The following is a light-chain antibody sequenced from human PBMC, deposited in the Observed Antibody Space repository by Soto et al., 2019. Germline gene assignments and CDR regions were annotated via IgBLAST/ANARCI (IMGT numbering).Light chain of an antibody. CDR1: QDISNY. CDR3: QQYDNFPVIT. J-gene: IGKJ5*01. Sequence: DIQMTQSPSSLSASVGDRVTITCQASQDISNYLNLCQQKPTKAPKVLMYNASNLEAGVPSRFSGSGSGTDFTFTISSLQPEDVATYYCQQYDNFPVITFGQGTRLEIK. V-gene: IGKV1-33*01. CDR2: NAS.